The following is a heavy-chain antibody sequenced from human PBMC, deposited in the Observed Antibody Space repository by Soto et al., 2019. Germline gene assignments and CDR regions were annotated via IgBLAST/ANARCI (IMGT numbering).Heavy chain of an antibody. J-gene: IGHJ1*01. V-gene: IGHV3-30-3*01. CDR1: GFTFSSYA. CDR2: ISYDGSNK. D-gene: IGHD4-17*01. CDR3: ARRKNYGGNPNPYEYFQH. Sequence: PGGSLRLSCAASGFTFSSYAMHWVRQAPGKGLEWVAVISYDGSNKYYADSVKGRFTISRDNSKNTLYLQMNSLRAEDTAVYYCARRKNYGGNPNPYEYFQHWGQGTLVTVSS.